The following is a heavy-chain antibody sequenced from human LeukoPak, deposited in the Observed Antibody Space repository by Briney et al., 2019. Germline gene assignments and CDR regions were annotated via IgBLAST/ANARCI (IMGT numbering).Heavy chain of an antibody. CDR1: GFTFSSYE. Sequence: GGSLRLSCAASGFTFSSYEMNWFRQAPGKGLEWVSYISSSGTTIYYADSVKGRFTISRDNAKNSVYLQMNSLRAEDTAVYYCAKNGYSSSWNDYWGQGTLVTVSS. V-gene: IGHV3-48*03. CDR3: AKNGYSSSWNDY. D-gene: IGHD6-13*01. J-gene: IGHJ4*02. CDR2: ISSSGTTI.